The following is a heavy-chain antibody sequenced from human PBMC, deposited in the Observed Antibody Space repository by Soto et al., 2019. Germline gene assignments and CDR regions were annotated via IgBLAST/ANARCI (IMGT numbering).Heavy chain of an antibody. CDR2: INAGNGNT. Sequence: GASVKVSCKASGYTFTSYAMHWVRQAPGQRLEWMGWINAGNGNTKYSQKFQGRVTITRDTSASTAYMELSSLRSEDTAVYYCARPAKYCSSTSCYSGLNYMDVWGKGTTVTVSS. D-gene: IGHD2-2*01. CDR3: ARPAKYCSSTSCYSGLNYMDV. CDR1: GYTFTSYA. J-gene: IGHJ6*03. V-gene: IGHV1-3*01.